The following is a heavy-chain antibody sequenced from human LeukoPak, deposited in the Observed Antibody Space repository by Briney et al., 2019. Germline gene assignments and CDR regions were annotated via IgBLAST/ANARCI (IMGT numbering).Heavy chain of an antibody. J-gene: IGHJ4*02. V-gene: IGHV3-30-3*01. CDR3: ASLHEDFWSGYSDY. CDR2: ISYDGSNK. D-gene: IGHD3-3*01. CDR1: GFTFSSYA. Sequence: QPGGSLRLSCAASGFTFSSYAMHWVRQAPGKGLEWVAVISYDGSNKYYADSVKGRFTISRDNSKNTLYLQMNSLRAEDTAVYYCASLHEDFWSGYSDYWGQGTLVTVSS.